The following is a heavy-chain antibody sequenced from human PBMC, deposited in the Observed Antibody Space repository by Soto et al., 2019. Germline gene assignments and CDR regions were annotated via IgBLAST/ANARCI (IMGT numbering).Heavy chain of an antibody. Sequence: PWGSLRLSCAASGFTFSGYAMTWVRQAPGKGLEWVSLIQSGGTTYYADSVKGRFTISRDTSENTLHLQMDSLRVEDTAVYYCASSKRLYYSYYDMDVWGQGTTVTVSS. V-gene: IGHV3-66*01. CDR2: IQSGGTT. J-gene: IGHJ6*02. CDR3: ASSKRLYYSYYDMDV. CDR1: GFTFSGYA.